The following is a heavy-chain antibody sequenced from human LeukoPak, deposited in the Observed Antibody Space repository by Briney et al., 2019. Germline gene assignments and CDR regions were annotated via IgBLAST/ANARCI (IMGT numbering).Heavy chain of an antibody. J-gene: IGHJ4*02. Sequence: QPGRSLRLSCAASGFTFSSYGMHWVRQAPGKGLEWVAVISYDGSNKYYADSVKGRFTISRDNAKNSLYLQMNSLRAEDTALYYCAKANGDSLDYWGQGTLVTVSS. CDR3: AKANGDSLDY. CDR2: ISYDGSNK. V-gene: IGHV3-30*18. CDR1: GFTFSSYG. D-gene: IGHD4-17*01.